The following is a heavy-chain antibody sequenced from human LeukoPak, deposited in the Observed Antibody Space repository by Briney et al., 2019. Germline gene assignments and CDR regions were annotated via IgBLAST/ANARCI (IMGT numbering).Heavy chain of an antibody. D-gene: IGHD3-10*01. CDR1: GFTFNKFA. Sequence: GGSLRLSCEASGFTFNKFAMSWVRQAPGKGPEWVAVIWYDGSNKYYADSVKGRFTISRDNSKNTLYLQMNSLRAEDTAVYYCARDLRKLLWFGEYDYWGQGTLVTVSS. CDR2: IWYDGSNK. CDR3: ARDLRKLLWFGEYDY. V-gene: IGHV3-33*07. J-gene: IGHJ4*02.